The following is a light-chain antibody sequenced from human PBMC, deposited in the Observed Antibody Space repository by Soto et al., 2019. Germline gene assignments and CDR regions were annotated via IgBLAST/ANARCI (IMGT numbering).Light chain of an antibody. CDR2: DAS. V-gene: IGKV1-5*01. CDR1: QSINSW. J-gene: IGKJ1*01. Sequence: DIQMTQSPSTLSASVGDRVTITCRASQSINSWVAWYQQKPGKAPKVLISDASTLESGVPSRFSGSRSGTEFTLTIGGLQPDDFATYYCQRYNAFSQTFGQGTKV. CDR3: QRYNAFSQT.